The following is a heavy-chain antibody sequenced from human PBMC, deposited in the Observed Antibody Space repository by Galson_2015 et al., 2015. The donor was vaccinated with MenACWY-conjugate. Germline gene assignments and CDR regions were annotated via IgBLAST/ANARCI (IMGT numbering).Heavy chain of an antibody. V-gene: IGHV3-23*01. D-gene: IGHD5-18*01. CDR1: GFTFSTYA. CDR3: ARRRWLEAFVSERCVGL. J-gene: IGHJ5*02. CDR2: ISASSGTT. Sequence: SLRLSCAASGFTFSTYAMSWVRQAPGKGLEWVSGISASSGTTYYTDSVKGRFAISRDNSQNTLYLQMNSLRGEDTAVYYCARRRWLEAFVSERCVGLWGQGALVTVSS.